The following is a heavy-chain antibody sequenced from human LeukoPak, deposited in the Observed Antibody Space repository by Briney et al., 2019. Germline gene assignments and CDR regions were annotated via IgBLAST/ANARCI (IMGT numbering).Heavy chain of an antibody. J-gene: IGHJ6*04. CDR3: AELGITMIGGV. D-gene: IGHD3-10*02. Sequence: GGTLRLSCAASGFTFSSYAITWVRQAPGKGLEWVSVISGGGGSTYYADSVKGRFTISRDNAKNSLYLQMNSLRAEDTAVYYCAELGITMIGGVWGKGTTVTISS. V-gene: IGHV3-23*01. CDR1: GFTFSSYA. CDR2: ISGGGGST.